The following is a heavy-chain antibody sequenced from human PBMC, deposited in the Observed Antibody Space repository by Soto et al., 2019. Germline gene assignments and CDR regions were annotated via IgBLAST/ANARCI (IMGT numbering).Heavy chain of an antibody. V-gene: IGHV4-34*01. CDR2: IKDGGST. CDR3: ARGQEGVVATH. J-gene: IGHJ4*02. D-gene: IGHD5-12*01. Sequence: QVQLQQWGAGLLKPSETLSLNCAVNGGSLSGYYWSWIRQPPGKGLEWIGEIKDGGSTNYSPSLKIRAKISSDTSNNQFSLRLYSVTAADTGVYYCARGQEGVVATHWDQGTLVTVSS. CDR1: GGSLSGYY.